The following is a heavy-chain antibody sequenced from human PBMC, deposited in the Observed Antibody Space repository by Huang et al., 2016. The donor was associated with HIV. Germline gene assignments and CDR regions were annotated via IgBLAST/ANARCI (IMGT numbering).Heavy chain of an antibody. CDR1: GYTFNSYA. J-gene: IGHJ3*02. V-gene: IGHV1-3*01. Sequence: QVQLVQSGAEVKKPGASVKVSCKSSGYTFNSYAMEWVRQAPGQRLEWMGGINAGNGNTKYSQKFQGRVTITRDTSASTAYMELSRLRSEDTAVYYCARAYDILTGYYPDAFDIWGQGTMVTVSS. CDR2: INAGNGNT. CDR3: ARAYDILTGYYPDAFDI. D-gene: IGHD3-9*01.